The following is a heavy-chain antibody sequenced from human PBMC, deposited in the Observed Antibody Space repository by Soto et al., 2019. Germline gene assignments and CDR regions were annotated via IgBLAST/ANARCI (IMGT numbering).Heavy chain of an antibody. J-gene: IGHJ4*02. CDR2: IKEEGSER. CDR1: GFTFGSYW. D-gene: IGHD1-1*01. V-gene: IGHV3-7*01. CDR3: ARPLTTGWELLINVY. Sequence: GGSLRLSCAASGFTFGSYWMTWVGQVPGKGLEWVASIKEEGSERYYLDSVKGRFTISRDNSKNSLYLEMNSLRAEDTAVYYCARPLTTGWELLINVYWGQGPPVTVSS.